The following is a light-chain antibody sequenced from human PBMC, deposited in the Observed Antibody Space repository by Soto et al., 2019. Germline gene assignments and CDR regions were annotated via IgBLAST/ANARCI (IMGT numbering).Light chain of an antibody. CDR1: QSVSSY. CDR2: DAS. J-gene: IGKJ1*01. CDR3: QQRSNWPSWT. V-gene: IGKV3-11*01. Sequence: EIVLTQSPATPSLSPGEIATLSCRASQSVSSYLAGYQQKPCQAPRLLIYDASNRATGIPARFSGGGSGTDFTLTISTLEPEDFAVYYCQQRSNWPSWTFGQGTKVEVK.